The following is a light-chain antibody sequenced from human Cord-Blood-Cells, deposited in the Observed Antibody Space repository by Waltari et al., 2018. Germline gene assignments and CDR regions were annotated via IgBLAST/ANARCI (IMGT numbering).Light chain of an antibody. CDR3: SSYTSSSTLV. J-gene: IGLJ3*02. CDR1: SSDVGGYNY. V-gene: IGLV2-14*01. Sequence: QSALTQPASVSGSPGQSITISCTGTSSDVGGYNYVAWYQQHPGKAPKLMIYEVSNRPSGVSNRFSVSKSGNTASLTISGLQAEYEADYYCSSYTSSSTLVFGGGTKLTVL. CDR2: EVS.